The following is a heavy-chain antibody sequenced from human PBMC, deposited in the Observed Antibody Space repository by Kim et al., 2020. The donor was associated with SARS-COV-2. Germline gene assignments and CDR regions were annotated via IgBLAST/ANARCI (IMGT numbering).Heavy chain of an antibody. V-gene: IGHV4-59*08. CDR1: GGSISSYY. J-gene: IGHJ5*02. Sequence: SETLSLTCTVSGGSISSYYWSWIRQPPGKGLEWIGYIYYSWSTNYNPSLKSRVTISVDTSKNQFSLKLSSVTAADTAVYYCARHRRGYCSGGSCLFSFSFDPWGQGTLVTVSS. D-gene: IGHD2-15*01. CDR2: IYYSWST. CDR3: ARHRRGYCSGGSCLFSFSFDP.